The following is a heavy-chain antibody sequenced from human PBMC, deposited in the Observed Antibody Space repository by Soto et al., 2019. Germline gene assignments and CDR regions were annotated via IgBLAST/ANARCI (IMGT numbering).Heavy chain of an antibody. V-gene: IGHV3-48*02. CDR3: ARSVEGHFDY. Sequence: EVQLVESGGALVQPGGSLRLSCAASGFKFSIYSMNWVRQAPGKGLEWSAYITSDTKTIKYGDSVKGRFTISRDNAKNSVYLQMNSLSDEYTAVYYCARSVEGHFDYWGQGTVVTVSS. D-gene: IGHD6-19*01. CDR2: ITSDTKTI. CDR1: GFKFSIYS. J-gene: IGHJ4*02.